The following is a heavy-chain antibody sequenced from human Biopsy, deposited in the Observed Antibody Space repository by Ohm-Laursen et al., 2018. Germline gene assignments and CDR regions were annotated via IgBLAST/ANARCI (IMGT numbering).Heavy chain of an antibody. J-gene: IGHJ4*02. D-gene: IGHD3-10*01. Sequence: SETLSLTCTVTGGSISRSSYYWDWIRQPPGKGLEWIGSIFYSGSTYYNPSLKSRVTISPDKSKNQFSLKLTSVTAADTAMYYYARQEFATSPLDYWGQGSLVTVSS. CDR2: IFYSGST. CDR1: GGSISRSSYY. V-gene: IGHV4-39*01. CDR3: ARQEFATSPLDY.